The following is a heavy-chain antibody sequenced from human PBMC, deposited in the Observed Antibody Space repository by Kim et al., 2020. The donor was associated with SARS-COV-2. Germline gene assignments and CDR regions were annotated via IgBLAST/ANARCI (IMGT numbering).Heavy chain of an antibody. J-gene: IGHJ6*02. D-gene: IGHD6-19*01. V-gene: IGHV1-69*13. Sequence: SVKVSCKASGGTFSSYAISLVRQAPGQGLEWMGGIIPIFGTANYAQKFQGRVTITADAYTITAYMELSSLRSEETAAYYCARNGYSSGWCYYYGMDVWGQGTTVTVSS. CDR1: GGTFSSYA. CDR2: IIPIFGTA. CDR3: ARNGYSSGWCYYYGMDV.